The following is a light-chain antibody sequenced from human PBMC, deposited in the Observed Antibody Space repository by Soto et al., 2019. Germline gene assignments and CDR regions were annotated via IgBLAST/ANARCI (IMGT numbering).Light chain of an antibody. CDR2: SNN. CDR1: SSNIGSNT. Sequence: QSVLTQPPSASGTPGQRVTISCSGSSSNIGSNTVNWYQQLPGTAPKLLIYSNNQRPSGVPDRFSGSKSGTSASLAISGLQSEDEADYYWAAWDHSLNGLYVFGTGTKVTVL. J-gene: IGLJ1*01. CDR3: AAWDHSLNGLYV. V-gene: IGLV1-44*01.